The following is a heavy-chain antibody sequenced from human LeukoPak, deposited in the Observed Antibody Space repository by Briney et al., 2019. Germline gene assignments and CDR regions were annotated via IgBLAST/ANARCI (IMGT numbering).Heavy chain of an antibody. CDR1: GGTFSSYA. Sequence: SVKVSCKASGGTFSSYAISWVRQAPGQGLEWMGGIIPIFGTANYAQKFQGRVTITADESTSTAYMELSSLRSEDTAVYYCARDLRWAIGDFDYWGQGTLVTVSS. CDR3: ARDLRWAIGDFDY. D-gene: IGHD2-21*01. CDR2: IIPIFGTA. J-gene: IGHJ4*02. V-gene: IGHV1-69*13.